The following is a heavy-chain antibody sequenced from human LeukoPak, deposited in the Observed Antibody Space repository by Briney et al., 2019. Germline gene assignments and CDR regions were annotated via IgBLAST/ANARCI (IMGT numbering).Heavy chain of an antibody. CDR3: AKERDGQKDGFDY. J-gene: IGHJ4*02. D-gene: IGHD5-24*01. Sequence: GGSLRLSCAASGFTFDRYTMHWVRQAPGKGLEWVSFVTRQGSTTNYADSVRGRFTISRDNSKNSLFLQMNTLKTEDTALYYCAKERDGQKDGFDYWGQGTLVTVSS. CDR2: VTRQGSTT. CDR1: GFTFDRYT. V-gene: IGHV3-43*01.